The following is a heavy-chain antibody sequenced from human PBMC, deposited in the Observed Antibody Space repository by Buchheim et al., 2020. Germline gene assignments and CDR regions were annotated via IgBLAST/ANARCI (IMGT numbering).Heavy chain of an antibody. D-gene: IGHD3-22*01. V-gene: IGHV1-46*01. Sequence: QMQLVQSGAEVKKPGASVKVSCKASGYTFTSYHMHWVRQAPGQGLEWMGMINPSGGSTSYAQMFQGRVTMTRDTSTSTVYMELSSLRSEDTAVYYCAVEDTSGYTLDFWGQGTL. CDR3: AVEDTSGYTLDF. CDR2: INPSGGST. CDR1: GYTFTSYH. J-gene: IGHJ4*02.